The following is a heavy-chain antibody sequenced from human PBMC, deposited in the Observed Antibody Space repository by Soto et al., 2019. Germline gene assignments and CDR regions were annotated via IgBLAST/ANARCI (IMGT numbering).Heavy chain of an antibody. CDR1: GFSFSDHY. D-gene: IGHD3-10*02. J-gene: IGHJ5*02. V-gene: IGHV3-72*01. CDR2: IRNKVASYTI. CDR3: ADLGSGLP. Sequence: PGGSLRLSCAASGFSFSDHYMDWVRQASGKGLELVGRIRNKVASYTITYAASVKGRFTISRDDSKNLVYLEMNSLKTEDTAVYYCADLGSGLPWGQGTLVTVSS.